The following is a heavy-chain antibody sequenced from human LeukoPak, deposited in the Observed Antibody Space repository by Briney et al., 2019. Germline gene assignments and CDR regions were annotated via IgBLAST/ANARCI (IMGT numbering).Heavy chain of an antibody. J-gene: IGHJ6*02. CDR1: GFTVSSNY. CDR3: ARVLRRVLTGYYYYYGMDV. Sequence: QTGGSLRLSCAASGFTVSSNYTSWVRQAPGKGLEWVSVIYSGGSTYYADSVKGRFTISRDNSKNTLYLQMNSLRAEDTAVYYCARVLRRVLTGYYYYYGMDVWGQGTTVTVSS. V-gene: IGHV3-53*01. CDR2: IYSGGST. D-gene: IGHD3-9*01.